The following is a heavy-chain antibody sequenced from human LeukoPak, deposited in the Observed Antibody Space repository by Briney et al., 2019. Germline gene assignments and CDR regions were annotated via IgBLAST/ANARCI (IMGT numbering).Heavy chain of an antibody. CDR2: IRYDGSNK. J-gene: IGHJ4*02. CDR1: GFTFSSYG. CDR3: AREVEMATTVDY. D-gene: IGHD5-24*01. Sequence: GGSLRLSCAASGFTFSSYGMHWVRQAPGKGLEWVAFIRYDGSNKYYADSVKGRFTISRDNSKNTLYLQMNSLRAEDTAVYYCAREVEMATTVDYWGQGTLVTVSS. V-gene: IGHV3-30*02.